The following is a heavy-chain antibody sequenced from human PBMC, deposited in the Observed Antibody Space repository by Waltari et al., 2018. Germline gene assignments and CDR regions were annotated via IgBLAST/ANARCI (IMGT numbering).Heavy chain of an antibody. CDR1: GFTFSTYW. CDR2: IKEDGSEK. V-gene: IGHV3-7*01. D-gene: IGHD3-10*01. CDR3: ARAPRSGSSPGAFDY. J-gene: IGHJ4*02. Sequence: EVQLVESGGGLVQPGGSLRLSCAASGFTFSTYWMSWVRQAPGKGLEWVANIKEDGSEKYYVDSVKGRFTISRDNAKNSLYLQMNSLRAEDTAVYYCARAPRSGSSPGAFDYWGQGTLVTVSS.